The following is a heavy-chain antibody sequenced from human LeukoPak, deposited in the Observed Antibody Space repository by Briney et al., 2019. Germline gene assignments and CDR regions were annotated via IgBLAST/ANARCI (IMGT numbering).Heavy chain of an antibody. Sequence: GGSLRLSCAASGFTFSSYAMSWVRQAPGKGLEWVSAISGSGGSTYYADSVKGRFTVSRDNSKNTLFLQMNSLRAEDTAVYYCAKDGGLWVSAHWGNSWGRGTLVTVSS. D-gene: IGHD3-16*01. CDR2: ISGSGGST. CDR1: GFTFSSYA. V-gene: IGHV3-23*01. CDR3: AKDGGLWVSAHWGNS. J-gene: IGHJ4*02.